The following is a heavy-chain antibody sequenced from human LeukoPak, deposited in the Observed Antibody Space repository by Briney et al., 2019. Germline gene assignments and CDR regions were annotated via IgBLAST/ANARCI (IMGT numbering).Heavy chain of an antibody. CDR3: ARDAYYYDSSGYSPFDY. J-gene: IGHJ4*02. CDR1: GDSVSSNSVA. V-gene: IGHV6-1*01. Sequence: SQTLSLTCAISGDSVSSNSVAWNWIRQSPSRGLEWLGRTYYRSKWYNDYAISVKSRITINADTTKNQLSLQLNSVTPEDTAVYYCARDAYYYDSSGYSPFDYWGQGTLVTVSS. D-gene: IGHD3-22*01. CDR2: TYYRSKWYN.